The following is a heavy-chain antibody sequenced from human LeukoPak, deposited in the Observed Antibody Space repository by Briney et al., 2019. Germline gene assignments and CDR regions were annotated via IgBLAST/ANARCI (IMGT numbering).Heavy chain of an antibody. CDR3: AKGLFSSSIAVAGTLDY. D-gene: IGHD6-19*01. Sequence: GGSLRLSCAASGFTFSSYGMHRVRQAPGKGLEWVAVISYDGSNKYYADSVKGRFTISRDNSKNTLYLQMNSLRAEDTAVYYCAKGLFSSSIAVAGTLDYWGQGTLVTVSS. V-gene: IGHV3-30*18. J-gene: IGHJ4*02. CDR2: ISYDGSNK. CDR1: GFTFSSYG.